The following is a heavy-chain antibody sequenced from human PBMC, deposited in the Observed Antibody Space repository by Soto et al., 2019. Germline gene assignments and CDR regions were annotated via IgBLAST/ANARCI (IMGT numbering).Heavy chain of an antibody. Sequence: PGXSLRLSGAASGFTFSSYGMHWVIQAPGKGLEWVAVIWYDGSNKYYADSVKGRFTISRDNAKNSLYLQMNSLRAEDTAVYYCARALGYCTNGVCPLFAWGQGTLVTVSS. V-gene: IGHV3-33*01. CDR1: GFTFSSYG. CDR2: IWYDGSNK. CDR3: ARALGYCTNGVCPLFA. J-gene: IGHJ4*02. D-gene: IGHD2-8*01.